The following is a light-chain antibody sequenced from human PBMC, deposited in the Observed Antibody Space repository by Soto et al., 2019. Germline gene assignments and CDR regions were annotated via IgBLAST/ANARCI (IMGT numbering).Light chain of an antibody. V-gene: IGLV2-14*01. J-gene: IGLJ2*01. Sequence: QSALTQPASVSASPGQSITISCTGTSSDIGAYNSVSWYQQHPGKAPQLIIYDVSYRPSGIFSRVSGSKSGNTASLTISGLQADDDADYYCASYTSANVRVFGGGTKVTVL. CDR3: ASYTSANVRV. CDR1: SSDIGAYNS. CDR2: DVS.